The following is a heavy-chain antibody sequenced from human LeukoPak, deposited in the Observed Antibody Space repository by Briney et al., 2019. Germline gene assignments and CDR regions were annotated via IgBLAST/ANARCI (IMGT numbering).Heavy chain of an antibody. J-gene: IGHJ6*03. CDR1: GFTFSSYS. Sequence: PGGSLRLSCAASGFTFSSYSMNWVRQAPGKGLEWVSYISSSSSTIYYADSVKGRFTISRDNAKNSLYLQMNSLRAEDTAVYYCARDGPARSWRSAQGPYYYYMDVWGKGTTVTVSS. CDR2: ISSSSSTI. CDR3: ARDGPARSWRSAQGPYYYYMDV. V-gene: IGHV3-48*01. D-gene: IGHD6-13*01.